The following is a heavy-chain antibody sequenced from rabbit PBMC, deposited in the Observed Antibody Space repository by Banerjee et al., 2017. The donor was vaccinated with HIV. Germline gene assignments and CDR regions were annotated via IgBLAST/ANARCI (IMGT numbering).Heavy chain of an antibody. V-gene: IGHV1S45*01. CDR2: INTSSGNT. CDR3: ARDLAGVIGWNFNL. Sequence: QEQLKESGGGLVQPEGSLTLTCKASGFDFSSNAMCWVRQAPGKGLEWIACINTSSGNTVYASWAKGRFTISKTSSTTVTLQGASLTAADTATYFCARDLAGVIGWNFNLWGPGALVTVS. J-gene: IGHJ4*01. CDR1: GFDFSSNA. D-gene: IGHD4-1*01.